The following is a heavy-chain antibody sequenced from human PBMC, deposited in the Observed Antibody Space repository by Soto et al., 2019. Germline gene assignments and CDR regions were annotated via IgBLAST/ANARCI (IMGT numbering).Heavy chain of an antibody. CDR3: AKVISPHVVVAIQG. CDR1: GFTFDDYT. V-gene: IGHV3-43*01. CDR2: ISWDGGST. J-gene: IGHJ4*02. Sequence: PGGSLRLSCAASGFTFDDYTMHWVRQAPGKGLEWVSLISWDGGSTYYADSVKGRFTISRDNSKNSLYLQMNSLRAEDTAVYYCAKVISPHVVVAIQGWGQGTLVTVSS. D-gene: IGHD2-15*01.